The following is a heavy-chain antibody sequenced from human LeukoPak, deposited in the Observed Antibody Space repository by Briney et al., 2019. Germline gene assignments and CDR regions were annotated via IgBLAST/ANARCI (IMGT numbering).Heavy chain of an antibody. J-gene: IGHJ4*02. CDR2: IILILGIA. CDR3: ARDGLEYSSSSPYY. D-gene: IGHD6-6*01. Sequence: WASVKVSCKASGGTFSSYAISWVRQAPGQGLEWMGRIILILGIANYAQKFQGRVTITADKSTSTAYMELSSLRSEDTAVYYCARDGLEYSSSSPYYWGQGTLVTVSS. CDR1: GGTFSSYA. V-gene: IGHV1-69*04.